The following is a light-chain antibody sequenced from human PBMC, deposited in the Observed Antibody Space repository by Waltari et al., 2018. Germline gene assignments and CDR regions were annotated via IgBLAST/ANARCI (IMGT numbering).Light chain of an antibody. J-gene: IGLJ1*01. CDR2: DVS. Sequence: QSALPQPASVSGSPGQSITIPCTGTSRDVGNYAWVSWYQQPPGKAPKVVIFDVSYRPSGVSNRYSGSKAGNTASLTISGLQAEDEADYYCTSYTSSHSLVFGTGTKVTVL. CDR3: TSYTSSHSLV. V-gene: IGLV2-14*03. CDR1: SRDVGNYAW.